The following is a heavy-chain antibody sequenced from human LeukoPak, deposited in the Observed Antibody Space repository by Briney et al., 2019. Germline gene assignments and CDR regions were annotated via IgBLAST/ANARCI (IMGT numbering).Heavy chain of an antibody. D-gene: IGHD7-27*01. CDR3: ARDLNWGDFDY. J-gene: IGHJ4*02. CDR1: GFSFTSSW. Sequence: GGSLRLSCAASGFSFTSSWMTWVRQAPGKGLEWVANISPDGSVKNHVASVKGRLTISRDNAKTTLYLQMNSLSAEDTAVYYCARDLNWGDFDYCGQGTLVTASS. V-gene: IGHV3-7*01. CDR2: ISPDGSVK.